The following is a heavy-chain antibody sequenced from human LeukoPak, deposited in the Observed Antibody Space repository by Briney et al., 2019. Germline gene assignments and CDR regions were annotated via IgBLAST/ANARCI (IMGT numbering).Heavy chain of an antibody. J-gene: IGHJ6*02. V-gene: IGHV1-8*02. CDR1: GYTFTGYY. CDR3: ARGAIFGVTPRGYGMDV. Sequence: SVKVSCKASGYTFTGYYMHWVRQATGQGLEWVGWMNPNNGGTVYAQKFQGRVTMTRDTSTGTLYMELNSLKSEDTAVYYCARGAIFGVTPRGYGMDVWGQGTTVTVSS. D-gene: IGHD3-3*01. CDR2: MNPNNGGT.